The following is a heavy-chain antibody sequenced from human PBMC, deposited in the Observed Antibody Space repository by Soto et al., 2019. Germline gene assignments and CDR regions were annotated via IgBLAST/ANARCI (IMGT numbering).Heavy chain of an antibody. CDR2: ISYDGSNK. V-gene: IGHV3-30*18. Sequence: PGGSLRLSCAASGFTFSSYGMHWVRQAPGKGLEWVAVISYDGSNKYYADSVKGRFTISRDNSKNTLYLQMNSLRAEDTAVYYGAKDLTGYSSYGGQETLVPVSS. J-gene: IGHJ4*02. CDR1: GFTFSSYG. CDR3: AKDLTGYSSY. D-gene: IGHD6-19*01.